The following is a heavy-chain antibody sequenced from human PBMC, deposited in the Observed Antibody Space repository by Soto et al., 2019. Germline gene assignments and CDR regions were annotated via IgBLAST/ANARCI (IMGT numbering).Heavy chain of an antibody. CDR2: TSYDGSNK. J-gene: IGHJ4*02. V-gene: IGHV3-30-3*01. CDR1: GFTFSSFA. D-gene: IGHD2-8*01. CDR3: AGVYYGGNSVNNY. Sequence: VGSVRLSCAGSGFTFSSFAMSWVRQAPGKGLEWVAATSYDGSNKYYADSVKGRFIISRDNSKNTLDLLLNTLRAEDTAVYYCAGVYYGGNSVNNYWGQGTPVTVSS.